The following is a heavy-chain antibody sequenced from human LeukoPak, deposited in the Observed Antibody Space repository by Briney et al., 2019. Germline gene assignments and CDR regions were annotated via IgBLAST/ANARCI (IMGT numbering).Heavy chain of an antibody. Sequence: SQTLSLTCTVSGGSISSYYWSWIRQPAGKGLEWIGRIYTSGSTNYNPSLKSRVTISVDTSKNQFSLKLSSVTAADTAVYYCARDGSSTRNYYDSSGYYLWGQGTLVTVSS. V-gene: IGHV4-4*07. CDR2: IYTSGST. J-gene: IGHJ4*02. CDR3: ARDGSSTRNYYDSSGYYL. D-gene: IGHD3-22*01. CDR1: GGSISSYY.